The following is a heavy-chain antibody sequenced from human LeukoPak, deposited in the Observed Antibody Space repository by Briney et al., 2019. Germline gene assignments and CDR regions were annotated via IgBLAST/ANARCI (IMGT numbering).Heavy chain of an antibody. D-gene: IGHD5-18*01. Sequence: SETLSLTCAVYGGSFSGYYWSWIRQPPGKGLEWIGEINHSGSTNYNPSLKSRVTVSVDTSKNQFSLKLSSVTAADTAVYYCARKGYSYGYFNYWGQGTLVTVSS. CDR2: INHSGST. CDR3: ARKGYSYGYFNY. V-gene: IGHV4-34*01. CDR1: GGSFSGYY. J-gene: IGHJ4*02.